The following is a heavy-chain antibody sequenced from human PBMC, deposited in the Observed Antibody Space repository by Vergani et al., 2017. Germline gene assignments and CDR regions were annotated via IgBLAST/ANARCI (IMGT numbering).Heavy chain of an antibody. D-gene: IGHD5-24*01. CDR2: INWNGGTT. J-gene: IGHJ4*02. V-gene: IGHV3-20*04. CDR1: GFAFGDFG. Sequence: EVQLVESGGGVVRPGGSLRPPCVGSGFAFGDFGMSWARQVPGKGLVWVAGINWNGGTTSYGDPVTGRFTISRDNAKNSLYLQMNSLRHGDTALYYCVRREGHNQAPFDNWGQGTLVIVSS. CDR3: VRREGHNQAPFDN.